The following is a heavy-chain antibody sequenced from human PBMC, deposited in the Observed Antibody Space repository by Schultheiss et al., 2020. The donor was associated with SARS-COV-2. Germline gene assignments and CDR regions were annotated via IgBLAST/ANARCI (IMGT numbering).Heavy chain of an antibody. D-gene: IGHD6-13*01. V-gene: IGHV4-39*01. CDR2: IYYSGST. J-gene: IGHJ4*02. CDR1: GGSISSSSYY. CDR3: ARRAGGKAAAGAY. Sequence: SETLSLTCTVSGGSISSSSYYWGWIRQPPGKGLEWIGSIYYSGSTYYNPSLKSRVTISVDTSKNQFSLKLSSVTAADTAVYYCARRAGGKAAAGAYWGQGTLVTVSS.